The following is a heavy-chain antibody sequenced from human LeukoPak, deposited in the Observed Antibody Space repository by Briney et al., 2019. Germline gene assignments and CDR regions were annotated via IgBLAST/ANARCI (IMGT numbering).Heavy chain of an antibody. CDR1: GFTFSSYG. CDR3: AKEWYYYDSSGYSVSTGIDY. V-gene: IGHV3-30*02. CDR2: IRSDGSNK. D-gene: IGHD3-22*01. J-gene: IGHJ4*02. Sequence: GGSLRLSCAASGFTFSSYGMHWDRQATGKGLGWVAFIRSDGSNKYYADSVKGRFTISRDNSKNTLYLQMNSLRAEDTAVYYCAKEWYYYDSSGYSVSTGIDYWGQGTLVTVSS.